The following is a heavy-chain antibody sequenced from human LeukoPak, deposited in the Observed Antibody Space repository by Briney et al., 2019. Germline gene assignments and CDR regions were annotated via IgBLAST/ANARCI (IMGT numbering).Heavy chain of an antibody. V-gene: IGHV4-59*11. CDR2: MHYSGST. CDR1: GGSITPHY. D-gene: IGHD6-25*01. J-gene: IGHJ2*01. Sequence: SETLSLTCTVSGGSITPHYWSWIRQPPGKGLEWIGNMHYSGSTNYNPSLKSRVTISVDTSMNQFSLLLTSATAADTAVYYCARDSLLRGSGWDYWYFDLWGRGTLVTVSS. CDR3: ARDSLLRGSGWDYWYFDL.